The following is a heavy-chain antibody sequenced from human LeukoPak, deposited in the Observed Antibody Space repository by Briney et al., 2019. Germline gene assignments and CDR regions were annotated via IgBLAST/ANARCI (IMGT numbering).Heavy chain of an antibody. J-gene: IGHJ4*02. CDR1: GGSISSSSYY. CDR2: IYYSGST. CDR3: ARQYSGRHGY. D-gene: IGHD1-26*01. Sequence: SETLSLTCTVSGGSISSSSYYWGWIRQPPGKGLEWIGSIYYSGSTYYNLSLKSRVTISVDTSKNQFSLKLSSVTAADTAVYYCARQYSGRHGYWSQGTLVTVSS. V-gene: IGHV4-39*01.